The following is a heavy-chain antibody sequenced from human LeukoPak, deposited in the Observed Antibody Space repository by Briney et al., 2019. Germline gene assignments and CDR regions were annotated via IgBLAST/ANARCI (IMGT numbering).Heavy chain of an antibody. CDR2: ILYDGSNK. V-gene: IGHV3-30*02. CDR3: AKSDIVVVPAAINGEDYYYYYMDV. CDR1: GFTFSSYG. J-gene: IGHJ6*03. D-gene: IGHD2-2*01. Sequence: GGSLRLSCAASGFTFSSYGMHWVRQAPGKGLEWVAFILYDGSNKYYADSVKGRFTISRDNSKNTLYLQMNSLRAEDTAVYYCAKSDIVVVPAAINGEDYYYYYMDVWGKGTRSPSP.